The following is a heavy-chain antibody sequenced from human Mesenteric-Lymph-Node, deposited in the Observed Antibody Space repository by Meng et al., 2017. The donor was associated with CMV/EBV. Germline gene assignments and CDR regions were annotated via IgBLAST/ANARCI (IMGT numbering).Heavy chain of an antibody. CDR1: GWSFSCYY. CDR2: INQSGST. D-gene: IGHD4-23*01. J-gene: IGHJ4*02. Sequence: QVPLQQWGAGLLKPSETLSLTRAGYGWSFSCYYWSWIRQPPGKGLEWIGEINQSGSTNYNPSLKSRVTISVDTSKNQFSLKLSSVTAADTAVYYCARHQRWLKSEGGFNYWGQGTLVTVSS. V-gene: IGHV4-34*01. CDR3: ARHQRWLKSEGGFNY.